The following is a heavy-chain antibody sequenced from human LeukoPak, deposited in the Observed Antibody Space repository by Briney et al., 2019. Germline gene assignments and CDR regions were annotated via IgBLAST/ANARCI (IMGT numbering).Heavy chain of an antibody. CDR1: GGSISSSSYY. CDR2: IYYSGST. J-gene: IGHJ4*02. V-gene: IGHV4-61*01. Sequence: SETLSLTCTVSGGSISSSSYYWSWIRQPPGKGLEWIGYIYYSGSTNYNPSLKSRVTISVDTSKNQFYLKLTSVTAADTAVYYCARGVGMYSSGWPLGYWGQGTLVTVSS. CDR3: ARGVGMYSSGWPLGY. D-gene: IGHD6-19*01.